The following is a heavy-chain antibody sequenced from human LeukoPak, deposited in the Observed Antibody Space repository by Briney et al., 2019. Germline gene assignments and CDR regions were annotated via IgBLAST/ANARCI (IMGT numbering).Heavy chain of an antibody. J-gene: IGHJ5*02. CDR2: XXXRAKWYN. V-gene: IGHV6-1*01. CDR1: XNXXA. CDR3: ARDLDVVVPAADFNWFDP. D-gene: IGHD2-2*01. Sequence: XNXXAWXGSXQSXXRGLEXXXXXXXRAKWYNDYAVSVKSRITINPDTSKNQFSLQLNSVTPEDTAVYYCARDLDVVVPAADFNWFDPWGQGTLVTVSS.